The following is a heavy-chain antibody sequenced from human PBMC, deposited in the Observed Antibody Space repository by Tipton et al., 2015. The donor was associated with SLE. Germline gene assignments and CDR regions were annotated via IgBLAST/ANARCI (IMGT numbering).Heavy chain of an antibody. V-gene: IGHV4-59*01. Sequence: TLSLTCTVSDVSFSTYYWSWIRQPPGKRLEWIGNIFYSGSTKYNPSLKSRVSISVDTSKNQFSLRLTSVTAADTAVYFCARERVGYYYGSGSSDYFDYWGPGNPGHRLL. CDR1: DVSFSTYY. J-gene: IGHJ4*02. CDR3: ARERVGYYYGSGSSDYFDY. D-gene: IGHD3-10*01. CDR2: IFYSGST.